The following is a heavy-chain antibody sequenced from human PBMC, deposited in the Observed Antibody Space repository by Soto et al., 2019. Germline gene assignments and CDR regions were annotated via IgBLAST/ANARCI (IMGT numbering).Heavy chain of an antibody. V-gene: IGHV4-30-4*01. Sequence: QVQLQESGPGLVKPSQTLSLTCTVSGDSLSSSDHYWSWLRQPPGKGLEWIGYIYKSEITYFNPSLKSRTSISGDKSKNQFSLKMTAVTAADTAVYFCARDPAFGDGRYFDLWGRGTLVTVSS. J-gene: IGHJ2*01. CDR3: ARDPAFGDGRYFDL. D-gene: IGHD3-10*01. CDR2: IYKSEIT. CDR1: GDSLSSSDHY.